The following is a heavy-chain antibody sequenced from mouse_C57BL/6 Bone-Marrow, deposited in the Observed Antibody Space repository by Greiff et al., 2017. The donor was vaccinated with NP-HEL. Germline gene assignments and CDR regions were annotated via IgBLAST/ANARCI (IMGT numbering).Heavy chain of an antibody. V-gene: IGHV1-61*01. CDR2: IYPSDSET. CDR1: GYTFTSYW. D-gene: IGHD2-3*01. Sequence: QVQLQQPGAELVRPGSSVKLSCKASGYTFTSYWMDWVKQRPGQGLEWIGNIYPSDSETHYNQKFKDKATLTVDKSSSTAYMQLSSLTSEVSAVYYCARRGGLLAWFAYWGQGTLVTVSA. J-gene: IGHJ3*01. CDR3: ARRGGLLAWFAY.